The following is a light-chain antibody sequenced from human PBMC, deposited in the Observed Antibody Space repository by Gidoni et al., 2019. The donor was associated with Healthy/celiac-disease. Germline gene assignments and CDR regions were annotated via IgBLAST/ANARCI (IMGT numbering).Light chain of an antibody. CDR1: QSISSW. CDR3: QQYNSYRYS. V-gene: IGKV1-5*03. CDR2: KAS. Sequence: DIQMTQPPSTLSASAGDRVTITCRASQSISSWLAWYQQKPGKAPKLLIYKASSLESGVPSRFSGSGSGTEFTLTISSLQPDDFATYYCQQYNSYRYSFGQGTKLEIK. J-gene: IGKJ2*03.